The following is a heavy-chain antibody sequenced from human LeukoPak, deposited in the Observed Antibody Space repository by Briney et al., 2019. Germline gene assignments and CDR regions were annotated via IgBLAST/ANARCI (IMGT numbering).Heavy chain of an antibody. D-gene: IGHD6-19*01. CDR3: ARAVAGRDDAFDI. CDR2: IYYSGST. Sequence: SETLSLTCTVSGGSISSYYWSWIRQPPGKGLEWIGYIYYSGSTNYNPSLKSRVTISVDTSKNQFSLKLSSVTAADTAVYYCARAVAGRDDAFDIWRQGTMVTVSS. V-gene: IGHV4-59*01. J-gene: IGHJ3*02. CDR1: GGSISSYY.